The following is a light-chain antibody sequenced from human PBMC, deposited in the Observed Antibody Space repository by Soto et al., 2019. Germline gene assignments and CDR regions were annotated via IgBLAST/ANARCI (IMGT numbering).Light chain of an antibody. J-gene: IGKJ4*01. CDR3: QQRNNWPLT. CDR2: EAL. V-gene: IGKV3-11*01. Sequence: EIGWTQSPGTLSLSPGERATLSFRASQSINSNLAWYQQKPGQATRLLIYEALNRATGITARLSGSGSGTDFPLTISSLEPEDFAVYYCQQRNNWPLTFGGGTKVDIK. CDR1: QSINSN.